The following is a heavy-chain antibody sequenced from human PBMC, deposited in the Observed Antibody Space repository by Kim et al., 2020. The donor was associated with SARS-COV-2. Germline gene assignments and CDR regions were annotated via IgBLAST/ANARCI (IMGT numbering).Heavy chain of an antibody. D-gene: IGHD6-19*01. V-gene: IGHV3-43*02. CDR2: ISGDGGST. J-gene: IGHJ3*02. CDR3: TRVNPISGGWYDAFDI. Sequence: GGSLRLSCAASGFTFDDYAMHWVRQAPGKGLEWVSLISGDGGSTYYADSVKGRFTISRDNSKNSLYLQMNSLRTEDTAVYYCTRVNPISGGWYDAFDIWGEGTMFTVSS. CDR1: GFTFDDYA.